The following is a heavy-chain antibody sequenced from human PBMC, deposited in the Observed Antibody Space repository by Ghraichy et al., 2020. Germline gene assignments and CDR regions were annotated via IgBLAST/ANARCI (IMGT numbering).Heavy chain of an antibody. CDR1: GGSISSGGYS. CDR3: ARSTGSYLDY. J-gene: IGHJ4*02. D-gene: IGHD2-2*01. V-gene: IGHV4-30-4*07. Sequence: TLSLTCAVSGGSISSGGYSWSWIRQPPGKGLEWIGYIYYSGSTYYNPSLKSRVTISVDTSKNQFSLKLSSVTAADTAVYYCARSTGSYLDYWGQGTLVTVSS. CDR2: IYYSGST.